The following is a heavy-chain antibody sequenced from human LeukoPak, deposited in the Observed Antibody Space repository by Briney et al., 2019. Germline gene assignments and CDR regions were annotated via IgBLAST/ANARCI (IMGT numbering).Heavy chain of an antibody. D-gene: IGHD3-3*01. CDR2: ISGRGDST. CDR1: GFAFHTYA. CDR3: AKDKGDFWSGHHY. V-gene: IGHV3-23*01. Sequence: GGSLRLSCAASGFAFHTYAMTWVRQAPAGGLEWVSAISGRGDSTYYPDSAKGRFTISRDNSKNTLYLQMSSLRAEDTAVYYCAKDKGDFWSGHHYWGQGTLVTVSS. J-gene: IGHJ4*02.